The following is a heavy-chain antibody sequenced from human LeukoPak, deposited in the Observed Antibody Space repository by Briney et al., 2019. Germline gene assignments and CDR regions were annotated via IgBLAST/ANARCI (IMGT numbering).Heavy chain of an antibody. V-gene: IGHV3-21*01. CDR1: GFTFSSYS. CDR3: ARDPLRFLEWLPLDY. D-gene: IGHD3-3*01. J-gene: IGHJ4*02. Sequence: GGSLRLSCAASGFTFSSYSMNWVRQAPGKGLEWVSSISSSSSYIYYADSVKGRFTISRDNAKNSLYLQMNSPRAEDTAVYYCARDPLRFLEWLPLDYWGQGTLVTVSS. CDR2: ISSSSSYI.